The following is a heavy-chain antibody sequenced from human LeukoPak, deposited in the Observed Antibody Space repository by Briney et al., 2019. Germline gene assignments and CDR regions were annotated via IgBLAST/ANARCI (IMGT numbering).Heavy chain of an antibody. CDR1: GFTFSTHA. CDR3: AKDGYYSSANHFARLHFDL. J-gene: IGHJ2*01. D-gene: IGHD3-3*01. V-gene: IGHV3-23*01. Sequence: GGSLRLSCEASGFTFSTHAMNWIRRTPGKGLEWLSVISGDVQTTTYASSVKGRFTISRDNSKNTLYLEMNSLRVEDTAIYYCAKDGYYSSANHFARLHFDLWGRGTRVTVSS. CDR2: ISGDVQTT.